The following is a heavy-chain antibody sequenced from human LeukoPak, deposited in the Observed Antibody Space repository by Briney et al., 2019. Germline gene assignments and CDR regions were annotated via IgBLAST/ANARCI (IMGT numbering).Heavy chain of an antibody. V-gene: IGHV4-34*01. CDR3: ARAKPQLNRSYYYYGMDV. J-gene: IGHJ6*02. CDR1: GGSFSGYY. CDR2: INHSGST. Sequence: AETLSLTCAVHGGSFSGYYLSWIRQPPGKGLEWVGEINHSGSTNYNASPMSRVTISVAPSKHQCSLRLGYATAADTAVYQCARAKPQLNRSYYYYGMDVWGQGTTVTVSS. D-gene: IGHD6-13*01.